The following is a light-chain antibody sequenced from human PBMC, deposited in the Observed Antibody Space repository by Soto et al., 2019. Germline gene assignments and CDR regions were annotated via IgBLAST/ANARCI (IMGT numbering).Light chain of an antibody. CDR3: QQHNVWPAT. V-gene: IGKV3-15*01. Sequence: EIVLTHSPGTLSLSPGERATLSCSSSQSVDRYLVWYQQRPGQAPRLLIFGASNRATGIPARFSGSGSGTEFTLTISSLQSEDFAVYYCQQHNVWPATFGQGTKVDIK. J-gene: IGKJ1*01. CDR2: GAS. CDR1: QSVDRY.